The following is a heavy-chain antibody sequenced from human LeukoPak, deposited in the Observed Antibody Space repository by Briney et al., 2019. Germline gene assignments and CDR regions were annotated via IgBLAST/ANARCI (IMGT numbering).Heavy chain of an antibody. D-gene: IGHD3-10*01. CDR3: ARDPPSVWFGELLDY. J-gene: IGHJ4*02. V-gene: IGHV1-18*01. CDR2: ISAYNGNT. CDR1: GYTFTSYG. Sequence: GASVKVSCKASGYTFTSYGISWVRQAPGQGLEWMGWISAYNGNTNYAQKLQGRVTMTTDTSTSTAYMELRSLRSDDTAVYYCARDPPSVWFGELLDYWGQGTLVTVSS.